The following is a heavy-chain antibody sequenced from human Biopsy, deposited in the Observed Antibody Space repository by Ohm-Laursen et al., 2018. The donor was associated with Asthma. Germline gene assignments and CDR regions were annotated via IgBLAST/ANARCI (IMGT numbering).Heavy chain of an antibody. Sequence: SLRLSCAASGFTFGDYWMNWVRQVPGKGLEWVATVGSDESYTDHADSVKGRFTISRDNSKNTLHLQMNSLSPEDTAVYYCARDFSRAIMIGGGREHYFDFWGQGTLVTVSS. J-gene: IGHJ4*02. CDR1: GFTFGDYW. CDR3: ARDFSRAIMIGGGREHYFDF. CDR2: VGSDESYT. V-gene: IGHV3-33*01. D-gene: IGHD3-16*01.